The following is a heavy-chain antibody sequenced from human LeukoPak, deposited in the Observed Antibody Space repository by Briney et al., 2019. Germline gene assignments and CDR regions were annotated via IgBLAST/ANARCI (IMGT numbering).Heavy chain of an antibody. CDR1: GGPISSYY. D-gene: IGHD2-2*01. Sequence: PSETLSLTCTVSGGPISSYYWSWIRQPAGKGLEWIGRMYTSGSTNYNPSLKSRVTISVDKSKNQFSLKLSSVTAADTAVYYCARGLASIYCSSTSCPHAGFDPWGQGTLVTVSS. CDR3: ARGLASIYCSSTSCPHAGFDP. V-gene: IGHV4-4*07. CDR2: MYTSGST. J-gene: IGHJ5*02.